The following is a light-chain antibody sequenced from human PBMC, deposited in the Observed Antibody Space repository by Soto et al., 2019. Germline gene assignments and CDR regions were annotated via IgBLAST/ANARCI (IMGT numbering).Light chain of an antibody. V-gene: IGLV2-14*01. CDR3: TSYTSPSTLV. CDR1: SNDIGANDY. CDR2: EAA. Sequence: QSALTQPASVSGSPGQSITISCTGTSNDIGANDYVSWYQHHPGQAPKILIYEAANRPSGVSHRFSGSKSGNTASLTISGLQAEDEADYFCTSYTSPSTLVFGGGTKLTVL. J-gene: IGLJ2*01.